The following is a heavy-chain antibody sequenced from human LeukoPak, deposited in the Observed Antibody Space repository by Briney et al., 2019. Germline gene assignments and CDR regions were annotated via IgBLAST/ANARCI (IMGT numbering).Heavy chain of an antibody. J-gene: IGHJ5*02. CDR2: IWYDGSNK. Sequence: GGSLRLSCAASGFTFSSYGMHWVRQAPGEGLGWVAVIWYDGSNKYYADSVKGRFTLSRGNSKNTLYLQMNSLRAEDTALYYCAKGAFGVVPYDWFDPWGQGTLVTVSS. CDR1: GFTFSSYG. V-gene: IGHV3-33*06. CDR3: AKGAFGVVPYDWFDP. D-gene: IGHD3-3*01.